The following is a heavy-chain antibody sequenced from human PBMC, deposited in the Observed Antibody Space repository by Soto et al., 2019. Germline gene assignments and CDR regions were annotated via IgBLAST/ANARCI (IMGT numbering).Heavy chain of an antibody. CDR3: ARGSHDAFDI. D-gene: IGHD1-26*01. CDR2: IKQDGSEI. Sequence: GGSLRLSCAVSGFTFSSYWMSWVRQAPGKGLEWVATIKQDGSEIYYVDSVKGRFTIPRDNAKNSLYLQMNSLRAEDTAVYYCARGSHDAFDIWGQGTMVTVSS. CDR1: GFTFSSYW. J-gene: IGHJ3*02. V-gene: IGHV3-7*01.